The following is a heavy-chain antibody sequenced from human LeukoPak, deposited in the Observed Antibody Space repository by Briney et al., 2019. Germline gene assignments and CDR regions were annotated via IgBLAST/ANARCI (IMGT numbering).Heavy chain of an antibody. Sequence: SSETLSLTCAVYGGSFSGYYWSWIRQPPGKGLEWIGEINHSGSTNYNPSLKSRVTISVDTSKNQFSLKLSSVTAADTAVYYCARQAPGYTSGWSLWGQGTLVTVSS. CDR2: INHSGST. V-gene: IGHV4-34*01. D-gene: IGHD6-19*01. J-gene: IGHJ4*02. CDR3: ARQAPGYTSGWSL. CDR1: GGSFSGYY.